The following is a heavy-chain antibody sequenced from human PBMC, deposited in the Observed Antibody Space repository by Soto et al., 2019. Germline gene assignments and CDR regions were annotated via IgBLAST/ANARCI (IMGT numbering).Heavy chain of an antibody. Sequence: VQLVQSGAEVKQPGSSVKVSCKTSGGTFGNYPINWVRQAPGQGLEWMGRVIPILGRGSYAQKFQGRVTSTADRSTSTVYMELSSLRSDATAVYYCATDYRDGYNIPFDYWGQGTLVTVSS. V-gene: IGHV1-69*02. CDR3: ATDYRDGYNIPFDY. CDR1: GGTFGNYP. CDR2: VIPILGRG. D-gene: IGHD5-12*01. J-gene: IGHJ4*02.